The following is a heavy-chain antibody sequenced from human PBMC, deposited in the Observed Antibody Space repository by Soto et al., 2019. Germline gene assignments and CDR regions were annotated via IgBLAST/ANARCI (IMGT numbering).Heavy chain of an antibody. D-gene: IGHD2-15*01. V-gene: IGHV3-30*04. CDR2: ISYDERNI. CDR3: ARDSWGFDC. J-gene: IGHJ4*02. Sequence: QVELVESGGGVVQPGTSLRLSCAASGFIFRNYAMHWVRQAPGKGLEWVADISYDERNIHYPDSVRGRFTISRDNSKNTLFLQMYNLRPEDTAVYYCARDSWGFDCWGQGTLVTVSS. CDR1: GFIFRNYA.